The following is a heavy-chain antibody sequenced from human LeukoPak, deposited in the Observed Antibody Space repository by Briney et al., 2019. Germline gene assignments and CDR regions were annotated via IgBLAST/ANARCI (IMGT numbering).Heavy chain of an antibody. CDR2: ISWNSGSI. J-gene: IGHJ4*02. V-gene: IGHV3-9*01. CDR3: AKGWFGEPLDYFDY. D-gene: IGHD3-10*01. Sequence: GRSLRLSCAGSGFIFNNYAMHWVRQAPGKGLEWVSGISWNSGSIGYADSVKGRFTISRDNAKNSLYLQMNSLRAEDTALYYCAKGWFGEPLDYFDYWGQGTLVTVSS. CDR1: GFIFNNYA.